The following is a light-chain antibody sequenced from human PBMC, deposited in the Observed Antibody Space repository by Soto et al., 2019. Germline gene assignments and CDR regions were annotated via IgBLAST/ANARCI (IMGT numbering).Light chain of an antibody. CDR3: HHVVRSLAGT. J-gene: IGKJ1*01. CDR2: GAS. V-gene: IGKV3-20*01. CDR1: QSVSSTY. Sequence: TELSQSRGTWSFRWGESTTISCRAIQSVSSTYLIWYQQKPGQAPRLLIYGASSRATGVPDRFSGCVSGTDLTLTSSRLEPEDCAVYHSHHVVRSLAGTVAEGTKVDIK.